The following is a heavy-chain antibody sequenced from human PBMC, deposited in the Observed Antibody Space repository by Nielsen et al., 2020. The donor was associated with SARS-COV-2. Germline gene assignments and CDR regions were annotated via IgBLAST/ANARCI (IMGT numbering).Heavy chain of an antibody. D-gene: IGHD5-18*01. V-gene: IGHV1-8*01. CDR2: MNPNRGST. CDR1: GYTFTSYD. CDR3: ARWRFSYGLGYYGLDV. Sequence: ASVKVSCKASGYTFTSYDINWVRQATGQGLEWMGWMNPNRGSTGYAQKFQGRVTMTRNTSISTAYMELSSLRSEDSAVYYCARWRFSYGLGYYGLDVWGQGTTVTVSS. J-gene: IGHJ6*02.